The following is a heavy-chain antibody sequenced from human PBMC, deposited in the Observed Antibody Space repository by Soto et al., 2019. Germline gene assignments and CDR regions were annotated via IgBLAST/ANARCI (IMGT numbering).Heavy chain of an antibody. J-gene: IGHJ6*03. D-gene: IGHD2-21*02. CDR3: ARGVWVTDGGMNYYYYYMDV. Sequence: QVQLVQSGAEVQKPGSSLRVSCEASGGTLSSYTFNWVRQAPGQGLEWMGRIIPVLNITNYAQKFKGRVTITADKSTITVYMELSSLRSDDSAIYYCARGVWVTDGGMNYYYYYMDVWGKGSTVTVSS. CDR2: IIPVLNIT. V-gene: IGHV1-69*02. CDR1: GGTLSSYT.